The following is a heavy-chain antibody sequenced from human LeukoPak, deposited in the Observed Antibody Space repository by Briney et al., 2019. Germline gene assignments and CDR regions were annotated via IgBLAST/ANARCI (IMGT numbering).Heavy chain of an antibody. CDR1: SFNFSTYW. Sequence: GGYLRLSCAASSFNFSTYWMEWVRPAPGKGLVWVSRTNSGGSNKSYEDSVKGRFTISRDNAKITLFLQRNRLRAVYTAVYYCARGEGGYCSGDCHVRYWGQGTLVTVSS. CDR3: ARGEGGYCSGDCHVRY. CDR2: TNSGGSNK. V-gene: IGHV3-74*01. D-gene: IGHD2-21*01. J-gene: IGHJ4*02.